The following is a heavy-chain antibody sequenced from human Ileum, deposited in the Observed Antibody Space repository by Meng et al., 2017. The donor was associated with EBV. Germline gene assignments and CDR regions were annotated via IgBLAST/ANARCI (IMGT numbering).Heavy chain of an antibody. CDR1: GGSVSISSYY. CDR2: IYYSGTT. V-gene: IGHV4-61*01. D-gene: IGHD5-18*01. J-gene: IGHJ4*02. Sequence: QLQLQDRGPGLVKPSEPLSLPCTVFGGSVSISSYYWSWIRQPPGKGLEWIGYIYYSGTTNYNPSLESRVTISVDTSKNQFSLKLRSVAASDTAVYYCARGWDTAMDSGWGQGTLVTVSS. CDR3: ARGWDTAMDSG.